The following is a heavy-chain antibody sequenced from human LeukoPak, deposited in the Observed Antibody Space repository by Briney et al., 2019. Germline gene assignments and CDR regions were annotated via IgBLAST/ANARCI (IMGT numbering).Heavy chain of an antibody. J-gene: IGHJ5*02. CDR2: ISSSSSI. CDR3: ARDRAFYTT. Sequence: PGGSLRLSCAASGFTFSSYSMNWVRQAPGKGLEWVSYISSSSSIDYADSVKGRFTISRDNAKNSLYLQMNSLRDEDTAVYYCARDRAFYTTWGQGTLVTVSS. CDR1: GFTFSSYS. V-gene: IGHV3-48*02. D-gene: IGHD2-2*02.